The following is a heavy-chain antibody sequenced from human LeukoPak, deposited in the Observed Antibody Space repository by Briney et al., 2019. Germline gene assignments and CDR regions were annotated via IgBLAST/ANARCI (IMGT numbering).Heavy chain of an antibody. CDR3: AKDPPGIAVAGTLGY. D-gene: IGHD6-19*01. CDR1: GFTFSSYD. J-gene: IGHJ4*02. Sequence: GGSLRLSCAASGFTFSSYDMHWVRQATGKGLEWVSAIGTAGDTYYPGSVKGRFTISRENAKNSLYLQMNSLRAGDTAVYYCAKDPPGIAVAGTLGYWGQGTLVTVSS. V-gene: IGHV3-13*01. CDR2: IGTAGDT.